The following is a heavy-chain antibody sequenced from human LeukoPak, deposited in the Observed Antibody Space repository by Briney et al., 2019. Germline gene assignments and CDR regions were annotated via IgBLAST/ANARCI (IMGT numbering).Heavy chain of an antibody. CDR2: ISAYNGNT. Sequence: ASVKVSCKASGYTFSNYGISWVRQAPGQGLEWMGWISAYNGNTNYAQKLQDRFTMTTDTSTTTAYMELRSLRSDDTAVYYCARGNDSPPWAYFDYWGQGTLVTVSS. CDR1: GYTFSNYG. V-gene: IGHV1-18*04. CDR3: ARGNDSPPWAYFDY. D-gene: IGHD3-22*01. J-gene: IGHJ4*02.